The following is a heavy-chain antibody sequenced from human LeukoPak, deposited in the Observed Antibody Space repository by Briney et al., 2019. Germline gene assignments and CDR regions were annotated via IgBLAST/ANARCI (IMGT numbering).Heavy chain of an antibody. D-gene: IGHD3-10*01. CDR2: IYHSGST. CDR1: GYSISSGYY. Sequence: SETLSLTCAVSGYSISSGYYWGWIRQPPGKGLEWIGSIYHSGSTYYNPSLKSRVTISVDTSKNQFSLKLSSVTAADTAVCYCARFGEFLLFDYWGQGTLVTVSS. V-gene: IGHV4-38-2*01. CDR3: ARFGEFLLFDY. J-gene: IGHJ4*02.